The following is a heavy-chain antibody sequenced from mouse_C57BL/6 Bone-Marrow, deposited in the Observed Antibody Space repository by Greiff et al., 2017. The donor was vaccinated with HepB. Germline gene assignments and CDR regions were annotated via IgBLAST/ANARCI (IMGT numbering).Heavy chain of an antibody. Sequence: QVQLKESGAELARPGASVKLSCKASGYTFTSYGISWVKQRTGQGLEWIGEIYPRSGNTYYNEKFKGKATLTADKSSSTAYMELRSLTSEDSAVYFCAKSWSAYWGQGTLVTVSA. V-gene: IGHV1-81*01. CDR1: GYTFTSYG. J-gene: IGHJ3*01. CDR2: IYPRSGNT. CDR3: AKSWSAY.